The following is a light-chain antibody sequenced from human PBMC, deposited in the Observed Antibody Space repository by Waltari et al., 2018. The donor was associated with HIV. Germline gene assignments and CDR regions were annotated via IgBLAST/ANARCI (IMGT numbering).Light chain of an antibody. CDR2: EVV. CDR1: SSDIGAYDY. CDR3: SSYTGRITPYV. Sequence: QSALTQPASVSGSPGQSITISCTGTSSDIGAYDYVSWYRQHPGKAPQLIVSEVVDRPSGVSERISGSKSGNTASLTISGLQAEDEADYYCSSYTGRITPYVFGTGTKVTVL. V-gene: IGLV2-14*01. J-gene: IGLJ1*01.